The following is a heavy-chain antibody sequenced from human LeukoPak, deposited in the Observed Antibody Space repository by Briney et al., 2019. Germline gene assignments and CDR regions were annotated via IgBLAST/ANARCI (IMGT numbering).Heavy chain of an antibody. CDR2: ISAYNGNT. D-gene: IGHD6-13*01. Sequence: GASVKVSCKASGYTFTSFGISWVRQAPGQGLEWMGWISAYNGNTNYAQKLQGRVTMTTDTSTSTAYMELRSLRSDDTAVYYCARVYGIAAAGEGAYWGQGTLVTVSS. V-gene: IGHV1-18*01. CDR1: GYTFTSFG. J-gene: IGHJ4*02. CDR3: ARVYGIAAAGEGAY.